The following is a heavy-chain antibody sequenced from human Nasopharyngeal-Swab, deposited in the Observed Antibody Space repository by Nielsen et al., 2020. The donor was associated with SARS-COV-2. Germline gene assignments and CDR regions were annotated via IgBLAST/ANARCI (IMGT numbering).Heavy chain of an antibody. J-gene: IGHJ6*02. CDR1: GFIFSDHY. Sequence: GGSLRFSCAGSGFIFSDHYMDWVRQAPGKGLEWVARIRDKANSFTTEYAVSVKGRFTISRDDSRLYLHMNSLKTEDTALYYCARGAGQDCSSTRCPNYYFGLDVWGQGTTVTVSS. CDR3: ARGAGQDCSSTRCPNYYFGLDV. V-gene: IGHV3-72*01. D-gene: IGHD2-2*01. CDR2: IRDKANSFTT.